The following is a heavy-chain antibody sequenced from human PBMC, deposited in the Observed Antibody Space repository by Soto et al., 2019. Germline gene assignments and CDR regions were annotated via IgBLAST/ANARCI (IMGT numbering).Heavy chain of an antibody. J-gene: IGHJ6*02. CDR2: ISYDGSNK. CDR1: GFTFSSYG. D-gene: IGHD3-10*01. CDR3: AKDIAYYYYGSGSYPTDYYYYYGMDV. Sequence: LRLSCAASGFTFSSYGMHWVRQAPGKGLEWVAVISYDGSNKYYADSVKGRFTISRDNSKNTLYLQMNSLRAEDTAVYYCAKDIAYYYYGSGSYPTDYYYYYGMDVWGQGTTVTVSS. V-gene: IGHV3-30*18.